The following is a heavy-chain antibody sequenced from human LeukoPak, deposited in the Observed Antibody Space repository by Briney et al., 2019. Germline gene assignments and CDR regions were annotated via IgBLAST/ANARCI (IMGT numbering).Heavy chain of an antibody. CDR2: IYYSGSS. J-gene: IGHJ4*02. V-gene: IGHV4-59*01. D-gene: IGHD6-19*01. CDR3: AREVVAVAGSYFDS. Sequence: PSETLSLTCTVSGGSISSYYWTWIRQPPGKGLEWIGYIYYSGSSNYNPSLKSRVTISVDTSKNQFSLKLSSVTAADTAVYFCAREVVAVAGSYFDSWGQGTLVTVSS. CDR1: GGSISSYY.